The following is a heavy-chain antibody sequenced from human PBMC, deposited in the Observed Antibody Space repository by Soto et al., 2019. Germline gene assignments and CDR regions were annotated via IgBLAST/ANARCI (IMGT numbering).Heavy chain of an antibody. CDR3: AGIAAAGNRLIDC. Sequence: ASETLSLTCTVSGGSISSSSYYWGWIRQPPGKGLEWIGSIYYSGSTYYNPSLKSRVTISVDTSKNQFSLKLSSVTAADTAVYYCAGIAAAGNRLIDCWGQGTLVTVSS. D-gene: IGHD6-13*01. CDR1: GGSISSSSYY. V-gene: IGHV4-39*01. J-gene: IGHJ4*02. CDR2: IYYSGST.